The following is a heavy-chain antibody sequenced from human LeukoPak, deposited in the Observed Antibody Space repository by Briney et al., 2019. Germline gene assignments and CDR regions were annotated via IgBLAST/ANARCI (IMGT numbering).Heavy chain of an antibody. CDR3: ARGQVADY. J-gene: IGHJ4*02. Sequence: SETLSLTCAVYGGSFSGYYWSWIRQPPGKGLEWIGEINHSGSTNYNPSLKSRVTISVDTSKNQFSLKLSSVTAADTAVYYCARGQVADYWGQGTLVTVSS. D-gene: IGHD5-12*01. CDR2: INHSGST. V-gene: IGHV4-34*01. CDR1: GGSFSGYY.